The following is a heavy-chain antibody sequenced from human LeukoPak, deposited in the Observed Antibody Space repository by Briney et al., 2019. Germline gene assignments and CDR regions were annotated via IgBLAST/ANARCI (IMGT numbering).Heavy chain of an antibody. V-gene: IGHV3-30*04. J-gene: IGHJ4*02. Sequence: PGGSLRLSCAASGFTFNSYPMHWVRQAPGKGLEWLAVISYDGSITLHADSVKGRFTISRDDSRDTLYLQMNSLRSEDTAVYYCARDPRRGSPDYFDYWGQGTLVTVST. CDR3: ARDPRRGSPDYFDY. D-gene: IGHD3-16*01. CDR2: ISYDGSIT. CDR1: GFTFNSYP.